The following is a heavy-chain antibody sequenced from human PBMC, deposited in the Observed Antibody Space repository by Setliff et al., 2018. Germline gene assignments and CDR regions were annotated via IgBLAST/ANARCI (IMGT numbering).Heavy chain of an antibody. Sequence: GASVKVSCKASGYIFTGYHMHWVRQAPGQGLEWMGWINPNSGDTKFAQKFQGRVTMTMDTSISTAYMELSGLRSDDTALYYCARGRIGSTWPGDCWGQGTLVTVSS. V-gene: IGHV1-2*02. CDR2: INPNSGDT. D-gene: IGHD2-2*01. CDR3: ARGRIGSTWPGDC. CDR1: GYIFTGYH. J-gene: IGHJ4*02.